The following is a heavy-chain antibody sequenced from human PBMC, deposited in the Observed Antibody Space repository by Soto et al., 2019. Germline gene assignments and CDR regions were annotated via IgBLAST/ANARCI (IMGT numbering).Heavy chain of an antibody. CDR3: GRAFSYDSGGYYVDY. V-gene: IGHV4-34*01. CDR1: GGSFSGYY. D-gene: IGHD3-22*01. Sequence: PSETLSLTCAVYGGSFSGYYWSWIRQPPGKGLEWIGEINHSGSTNYNPSLKSRVTISVDTSKNQFSLKLSSVTAADTAVYCCGRAFSYDSGGYYVDYWGQGTLVTVS. J-gene: IGHJ4*02. CDR2: INHSGST.